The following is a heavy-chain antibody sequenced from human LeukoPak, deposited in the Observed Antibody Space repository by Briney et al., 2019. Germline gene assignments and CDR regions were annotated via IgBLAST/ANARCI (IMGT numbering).Heavy chain of an antibody. CDR3: ARDAGDYYGSGSYYIRPYYFDY. CDR1: GFTFSSYE. Sequence: PGGSLRLSCAASGFTFSSYEMNWVRQAPGKGLEWVSYISSSGSTIYYADSVKGRFTISRDNAKNSLYLQMNSLRAEDTAVYYCARDAGDYYGSGSYYIRPYYFDYWGQGTLVTVSS. V-gene: IGHV3-48*03. CDR2: ISSSGSTI. J-gene: IGHJ4*02. D-gene: IGHD3-10*01.